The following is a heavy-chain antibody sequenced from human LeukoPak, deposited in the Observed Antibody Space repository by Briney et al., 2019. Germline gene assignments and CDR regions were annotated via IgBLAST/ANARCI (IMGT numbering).Heavy chain of an antibody. V-gene: IGHV4-59*02. CDR3: SRLSSSGYFLGYYYYMDV. D-gene: IGHD3-22*01. CDR2: LSYTGET. Sequence: SETLSLTCNVSGVSVSTSHWNWIRQRPGKGLEWIGCLSYTGETDYNPSLKSRLSISLGSSNNHFSLKLSSVTAAETAVYYCSRLSSSGYFLGYYYYMDVWGKGTTVTVSS. J-gene: IGHJ6*03. CDR1: GVSVSTSH.